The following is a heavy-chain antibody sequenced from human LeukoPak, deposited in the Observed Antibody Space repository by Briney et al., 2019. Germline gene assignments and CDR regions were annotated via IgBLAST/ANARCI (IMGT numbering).Heavy chain of an antibody. CDR3: ARANGGLDY. J-gene: IGHJ4*02. D-gene: IGHD1-1*01. Sequence: GRSLRLSCAASGFTFSSYAMHWVRQAPGKGLEWVAVISYDGSNKYYADSVKGRFTISRDNSKNTLYLQMNSLRAEDTAVYYCARANGGLDYWGQGTLVTVSS. CDR2: ISYDGSNK. CDR1: GFTFSSYA. V-gene: IGHV3-30-3*01.